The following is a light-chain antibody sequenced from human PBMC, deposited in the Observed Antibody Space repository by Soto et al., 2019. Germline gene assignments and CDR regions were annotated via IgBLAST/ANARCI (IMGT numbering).Light chain of an antibody. CDR2: EVS. CDR3: CSYASNNTLI. J-gene: IGLJ2*01. V-gene: IGLV2-23*02. CDR1: SSDVGSYNL. Sequence: QSVLTQPASVSGSPGQSVTISCTGTSSDVGSYNLVSWYQQHPGKAPKLMIYEVSKRPSGLSHRFSGSKSAKTASLPISGLQAADEADYYCCSYASNNTLIFGGGTKVTVL.